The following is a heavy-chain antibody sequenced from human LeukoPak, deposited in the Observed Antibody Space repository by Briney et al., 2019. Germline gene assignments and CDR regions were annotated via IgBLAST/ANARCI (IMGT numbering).Heavy chain of an antibody. CDR1: GFTFSSYA. J-gene: IGHJ4*02. V-gene: IGHV3-7*03. Sequence: GGSLRLSCAASGFTFSSYAMSWVRQAPGKGLEWVASIKEDGSERQYVDSVKGRFSISRDNTKGSLFLQLNSLRAEDTAVYYCARDLGYCTNGVCHTRSDYWGQGTLVAVSS. CDR2: IKEDGSER. CDR3: ARDLGYCTNGVCHTRSDY. D-gene: IGHD2-8*01.